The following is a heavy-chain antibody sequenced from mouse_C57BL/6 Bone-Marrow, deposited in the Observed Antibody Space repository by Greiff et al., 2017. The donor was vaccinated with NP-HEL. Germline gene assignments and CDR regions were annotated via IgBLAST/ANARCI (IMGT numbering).Heavy chain of an antibody. CDR2: INPNNGGT. V-gene: IGHV1-22*01. Sequence: EVKLVESGPELVKPGASVKMSCKASGYTFTDYNMHWVKQSHGKSLEWIGYINPNNGGTSYNQKFKGKATLTVNKSSSTAYMELRSLTSEDSAVYYCARDYDYDGDYFDYWGQGTTLTVSS. CDR1: GYTFTDYN. J-gene: IGHJ2*01. CDR3: ARDYDYDGDYFDY. D-gene: IGHD2-4*01.